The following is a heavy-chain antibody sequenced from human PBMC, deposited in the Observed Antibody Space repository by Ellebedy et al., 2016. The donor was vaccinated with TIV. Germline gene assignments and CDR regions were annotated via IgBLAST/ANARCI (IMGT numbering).Heavy chain of an antibody. Sequence: MPSETLSLTCPVSGGSISSTGYYWGWIRQPPGKGLEWIGSISYSGSTYYNPSLKSRITISLDTSKNQFSLKLSSVTAAATAMYDCARGRRDGYTYFYYGLDVWGQGATVTVSS. CDR2: ISYSGST. D-gene: IGHD5-24*01. CDR1: GGSISSTGYY. CDR3: ARGRRDGYTYFYYGLDV. J-gene: IGHJ6*02. V-gene: IGHV4-39*01.